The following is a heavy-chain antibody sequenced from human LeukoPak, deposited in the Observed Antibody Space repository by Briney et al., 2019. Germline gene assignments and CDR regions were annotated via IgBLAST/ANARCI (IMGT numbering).Heavy chain of an antibody. CDR3: ARVFETKLWFGELLGWFDP. CDR1: DGSLSSYY. Sequence: SETLSLTCTVSDGSLSSYYWSWIRQTPGKGLEWIGYIYYSGSTNYNPSLKSRVTISVDTSKNQFSLKLSSVTAADTAVYYCARVFETKLWFGELLGWFDPWGQGTLVTVSS. V-gene: IGHV4-59*01. CDR2: IYYSGST. J-gene: IGHJ5*02. D-gene: IGHD3-10*01.